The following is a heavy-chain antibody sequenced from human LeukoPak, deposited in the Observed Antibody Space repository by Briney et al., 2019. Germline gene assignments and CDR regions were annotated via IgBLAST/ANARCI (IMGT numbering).Heavy chain of an antibody. V-gene: IGHV3-15*01. CDR2: IKGKADGGTA. CDR3: TTEIMDLFDY. Sequence: GGSLRLSCAASGFTFSNTWMSWVRQAPGKGLEWVGRIKGKADGGTADYTAPVKDRFTFSRDDSKHTVYLQMNSLKTEDTAVYYCTTEIMDLFDYWGQGTLVTVSS. D-gene: IGHD2-8*01. CDR1: GFTFSNTW. J-gene: IGHJ4*02.